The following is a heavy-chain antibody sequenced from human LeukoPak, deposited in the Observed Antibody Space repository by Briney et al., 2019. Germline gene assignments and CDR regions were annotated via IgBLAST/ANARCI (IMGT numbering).Heavy chain of an antibody. J-gene: IGHJ4*02. Sequence: SETLSLTCTVSGGSISSYYWSWIRQPAGKGLEWIGRIYTRGSTNYNPSLKSRVTMSVDTSKNQFSLKLSSVTAADTAVYYCARDQNPGVYFDYWGQGTLVTVSS. D-gene: IGHD1-14*01. CDR3: ARDQNPGVYFDY. CDR1: GGSISSYY. CDR2: IYTRGST. V-gene: IGHV4-4*07.